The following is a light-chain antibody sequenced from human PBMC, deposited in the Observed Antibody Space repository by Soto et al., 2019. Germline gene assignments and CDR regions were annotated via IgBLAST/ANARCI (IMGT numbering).Light chain of an antibody. V-gene: IGKV1-17*01. CDR1: QDIRND. CDR2: AAY. Sequence: DIQMTQSPSSLSASVGDRVTITCRASQDIRNDLGWYQQKPGKAPKRQLYAAYSLQSGVPSRFRGSGSGTEFTLTISTLQPEDYATYYCLQHDDYPPAFGQGTKVE. CDR3: LQHDDYPPA. J-gene: IGKJ1*01.